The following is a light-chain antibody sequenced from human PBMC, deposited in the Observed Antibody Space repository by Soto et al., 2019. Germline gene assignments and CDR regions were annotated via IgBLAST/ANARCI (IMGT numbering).Light chain of an antibody. J-gene: IGKJ5*01. CDR3: QQLDTYPIT. Sequence: IQLTQSPSSLSASVGDRVTITCRASQGISTYLAWYQQKPGKAPNLLISAASTLQGGVPSRFSGSGSGTDFTLTISSLHPEDFATYYCQQLDTYPITFGQGTRLEIK. CDR2: AAS. CDR1: QGISTY. V-gene: IGKV1-9*01.